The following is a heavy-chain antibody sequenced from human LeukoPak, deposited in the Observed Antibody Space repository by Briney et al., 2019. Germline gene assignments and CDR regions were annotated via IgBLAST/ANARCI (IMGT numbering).Heavy chain of an antibody. CDR1: GFTVGSNY. CDR2: IYRGGST. D-gene: IGHD3-22*01. J-gene: IGHJ4*02. CDR3: ARLSANSSAYFFDY. Sequence: GGSLRLSCAASGFTVGSNYMSWVRQAPGKGLKWVSIIYRGGSTNYADSVKGRFTISRDTSKNTPYLQMNSLRAEDTAVYYCARLSANSSAYFFDYWGQGTLVTVSS. V-gene: IGHV3-66*04.